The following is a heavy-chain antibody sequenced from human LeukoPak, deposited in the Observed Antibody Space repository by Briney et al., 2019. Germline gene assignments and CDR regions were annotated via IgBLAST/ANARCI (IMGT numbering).Heavy chain of an antibody. Sequence: GRSLRLSCAASGFSVSGNYVSWVRQAPGKGLEWVSFIHTAGSTFYADSVKGRFTISRDNPKNTLYLQMNSLRAEDTAMYCARGYCSGGSCSKFDYWGQGTLVTVSS. V-gene: IGHV3-53*01. CDR3: ARGYCSGGSCSKFDY. CDR2: IHTAGST. CDR1: GFSVSGNY. J-gene: IGHJ4*02. D-gene: IGHD2-15*01.